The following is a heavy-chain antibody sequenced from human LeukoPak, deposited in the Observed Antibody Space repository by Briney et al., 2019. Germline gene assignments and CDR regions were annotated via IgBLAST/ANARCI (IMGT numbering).Heavy chain of an antibody. J-gene: IGHJ4*02. V-gene: IGHV3-7*01. CDR2: IKQDGSEK. Sequence: PGGSLRLSCAASGFTFSSYWMSWVRQAPGKGLEWVANIKQDGSEKYYVDSVKGRFTISRDNAKNSLYLQMNSLRAEDTSVYYFARELSPDPYSASWYNYWGRGTLVTVSS. CDR3: ARELSPDPYSASWYNY. CDR1: GFTFSSYW. D-gene: IGHD6-13*01.